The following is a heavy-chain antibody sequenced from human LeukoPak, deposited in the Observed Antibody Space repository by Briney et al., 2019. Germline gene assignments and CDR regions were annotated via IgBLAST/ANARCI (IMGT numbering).Heavy chain of an antibody. CDR2: IWYDGSKK. D-gene: IGHD3-22*01. Sequence: PGGSLRLSCAASGFTFSTYAMSWVRQAPGKGLEWVALIWYDGSKKDYADSVKGRFTISRDDSKNTVYMQMNSLRAEDTAVYYCARDGGDRSGYHDAFDIWGQGTMVTVSS. J-gene: IGHJ3*02. V-gene: IGHV3-33*08. CDR1: GFTFSTYA. CDR3: ARDGGDRSGYHDAFDI.